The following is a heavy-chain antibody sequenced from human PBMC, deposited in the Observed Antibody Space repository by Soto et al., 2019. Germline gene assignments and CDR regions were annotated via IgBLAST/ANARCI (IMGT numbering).Heavy chain of an antibody. J-gene: IGHJ4*02. CDR2: IWYDGRDK. D-gene: IGHD2-21*01. Sequence: QVQLVESGGGVVQPGRSLRLSCAASGITFSNYGTHWVRQAPGKGLEWVAVIWYDGRDKYYADSVKGRFTISRDNSKNTLYLQMNSLTADDTAVYYCVSGCGYFDNWGQGTRVTVSS. V-gene: IGHV3-33*01. CDR3: VSGCGYFDN. CDR1: GITFSNYG.